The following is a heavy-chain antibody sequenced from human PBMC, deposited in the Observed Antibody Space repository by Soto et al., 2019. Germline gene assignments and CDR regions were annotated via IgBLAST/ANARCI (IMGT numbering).Heavy chain of an antibody. CDR1: GGTFSSYA. D-gene: IGHD2-2*01. Sequence: GASVKVSCKASGGTFSSYAISWVRQAPGQGLEWMGGIIPIFGTANYAQKFQGRVTITADESTSTAYMELSSLRSEDTAVYYCARDLVGYCSSTSCYGDYYYYGMDVWGQGTTVTVSS. CDR3: ARDLVGYCSSTSCYGDYYYYGMDV. V-gene: IGHV1-69*13. CDR2: IIPIFGTA. J-gene: IGHJ6*02.